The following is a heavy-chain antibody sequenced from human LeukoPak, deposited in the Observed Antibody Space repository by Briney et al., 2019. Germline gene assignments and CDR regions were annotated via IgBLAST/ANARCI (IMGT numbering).Heavy chain of an antibody. CDR1: GFTFSSYT. CDR2: ITSSSSFI. J-gene: IGHJ5*02. CDR3: ARDCGGSGHNGFDP. Sequence: PGGSLRLSCAASGFTFSSYTMNWVRQAPGKGLEWVSSITSSSSFIYYADSVKGRFTISRDNAKTSLYLQMNSLRAEDTAVYYCARDCGGSGHNGFDPWGQGPLVTVSS. D-gene: IGHD2-15*01. V-gene: IGHV3-21*01.